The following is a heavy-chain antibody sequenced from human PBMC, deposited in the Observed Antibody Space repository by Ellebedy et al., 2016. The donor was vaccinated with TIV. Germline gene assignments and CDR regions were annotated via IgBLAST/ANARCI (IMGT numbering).Heavy chain of an antibody. V-gene: IGHV3-23*01. CDR1: GFTFSNYA. CDR2: ISDSDVGT. CDR3: AKGGPTGTRGVFYN. Sequence: GESLKISCAASGFTFSNYAMNWVRQAPGKGLQWVSTISDSDVGTYYTDSVKGRFIISRDDSKNTLFLDMNSLRAEDTAVYYCAKGGPTGTRGVFYNWGQGTLVTVSS. D-gene: IGHD1/OR15-1a*01. J-gene: IGHJ4*02.